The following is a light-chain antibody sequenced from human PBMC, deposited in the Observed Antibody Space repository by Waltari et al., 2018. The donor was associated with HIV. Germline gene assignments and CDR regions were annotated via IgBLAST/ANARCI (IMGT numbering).Light chain of an antibody. Sequence: EIVMLQSPATLSVSPGERATLSCRASQRVSSKLAWYQQKPGQAPRLLIYGASTRSTGIPGRISGSESGTEFILTISSLQSEDCAVYYCQQYYKWPLTFGQGTRLEIK. J-gene: IGKJ5*01. CDR1: QRVSSK. CDR3: QQYYKWPLT. V-gene: IGKV3D-15*01. CDR2: GAS.